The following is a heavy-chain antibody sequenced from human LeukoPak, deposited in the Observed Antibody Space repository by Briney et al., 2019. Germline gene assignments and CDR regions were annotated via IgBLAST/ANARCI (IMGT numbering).Heavy chain of an antibody. D-gene: IGHD5-18*01. J-gene: IGHJ4*02. Sequence: SETLSLTCTVSDGSLSNYYWSWIRQPPGNGLEWIGYIYYSGSTNYNPSLKSRVTISVDTSKNQFSLKLTSVTAADTAVYFCARDRGYSYGFLDYWGQGTLVTVSS. CDR1: DGSLSNYY. V-gene: IGHV4-59*01. CDR2: IYYSGST. CDR3: ARDRGYSYGFLDY.